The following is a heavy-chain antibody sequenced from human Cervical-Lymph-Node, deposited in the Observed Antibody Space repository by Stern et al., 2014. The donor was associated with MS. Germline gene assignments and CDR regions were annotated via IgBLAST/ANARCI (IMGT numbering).Heavy chain of an antibody. D-gene: IGHD7-27*01. CDR3: ARKADWGDYFDY. Sequence: VQLVESGPGLLKPSETLSLTCSVSGDSFSSYYWTWIRQPPGKTLEWIGYMYYTGSTNYNPSLKSRLTMSVDTSSKQFSLKLSSVTAADTAVYYCARKADWGDYFDYWGQGTLVTVAA. V-gene: IGHV4-59*08. CDR2: MYYTGST. CDR1: GDSFSSYY. J-gene: IGHJ4*02.